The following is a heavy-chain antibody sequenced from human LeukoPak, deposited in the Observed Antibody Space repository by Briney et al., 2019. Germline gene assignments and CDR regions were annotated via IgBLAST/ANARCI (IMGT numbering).Heavy chain of an antibody. D-gene: IGHD2-2*01. CDR1: GYTFTSYG. J-gene: IGHJ5*02. CDR2: ISAYNGNT. V-gene: IGHV1-18*01. CDR3: ARSSLGNVVVPAAVRFDP. Sequence: ASVKVSCKASGYTFTSYGISWVRQAPGQGLEWMGWISAYNGNTNYAQKFQGRVTMTTDTSTSTAYMELRSLRSDDTAVYYCARSSLGNVVVPAAVRFDPWGQGTLVTVSS.